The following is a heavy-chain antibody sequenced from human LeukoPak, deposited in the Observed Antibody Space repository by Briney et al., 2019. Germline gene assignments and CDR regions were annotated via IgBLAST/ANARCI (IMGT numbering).Heavy chain of an antibody. Sequence: PGGSLRLSCAASGFTFSGSDMHWVRQASGKGLEWVGRIRSKANNYATTYAASVKGRFTISRDDSKNTAYLQMNSLKTEDTAVYYCTRTQDVHDFWSGYRGNLNWFDPWGQGTLVTVSS. J-gene: IGHJ5*02. V-gene: IGHV3-73*01. CDR1: GFTFSGSD. CDR2: IRSKANNYAT. CDR3: TRTQDVHDFWSGYRGNLNWFDP. D-gene: IGHD3-3*01.